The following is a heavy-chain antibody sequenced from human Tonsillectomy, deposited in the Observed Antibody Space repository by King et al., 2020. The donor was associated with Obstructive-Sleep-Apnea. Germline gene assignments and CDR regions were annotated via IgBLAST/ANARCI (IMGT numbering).Heavy chain of an antibody. CDR2: FNLNGVST. J-gene: IGHJ4*02. CDR1: GVTFDDYG. D-gene: IGHD1-26*01. V-gene: IGHV3-20*01. Sequence: VQLVESGGGVVRPGGSLRLSCAASGVTFDDYGMSWVRPAPGEGLEWFSEFNLNGVSTGYADSVKGRFTISRDNAKNSLYLQMNRLRAEDTALYHCAREMGDSGSYRWFDYWGQGTLVTVSS. CDR3: AREMGDSGSYRWFDY.